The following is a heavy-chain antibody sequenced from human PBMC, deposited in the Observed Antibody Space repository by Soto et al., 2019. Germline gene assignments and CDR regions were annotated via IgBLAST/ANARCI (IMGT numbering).Heavy chain of an antibody. CDR1: GGSISSYY. Sequence: PSETLSLTCTVSGGSISSYYWSWIRQPPGKGLEWIGYIYYSGSTNYNPSLKSRVTISVDTSKNRFSLKLSSVTAADTAVYYCARGSIAAAGKNWFDPWGQGTLVTVSS. V-gene: IGHV4-59*01. D-gene: IGHD6-13*01. CDR2: IYYSGST. J-gene: IGHJ5*02. CDR3: ARGSIAAAGKNWFDP.